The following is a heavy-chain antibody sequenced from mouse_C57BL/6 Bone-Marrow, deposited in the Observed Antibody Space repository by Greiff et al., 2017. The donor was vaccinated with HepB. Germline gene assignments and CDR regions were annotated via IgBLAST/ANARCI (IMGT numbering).Heavy chain of an antibody. Sequence: EVQLVESGGGLVQPGGSLKLSCAASGFTFSDYYMYWVRQTPEKRLEWVAYISNGGGSTYYPDTVKGRFTISRDNAKNTLYLQMSRLKSEDTAMYYCARHGPWFAYWGQGTLVTVSA. V-gene: IGHV5-12*01. CDR3: ARHGPWFAY. CDR1: GFTFSDYY. J-gene: IGHJ3*01. CDR2: ISNGGGST.